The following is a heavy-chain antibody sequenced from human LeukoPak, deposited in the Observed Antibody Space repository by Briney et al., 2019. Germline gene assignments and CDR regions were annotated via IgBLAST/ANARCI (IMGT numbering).Heavy chain of an antibody. Sequence: GGSLRLSCAASGFTFSSYAMHWVRQAPGKGLEWVAVISYDGSNKYYADSVKGRFTISRDNSKNTLYLQMNSLRAEDTAVYYCARVIGAYSGSYDSYYYYYGMDVWGQGTTVTVSS. CDR1: GFTFSSYA. CDR3: ARVIGAYSGSYDSYYYYYGMDV. J-gene: IGHJ6*02. CDR2: ISYDGSNK. D-gene: IGHD1-26*01. V-gene: IGHV3-30*04.